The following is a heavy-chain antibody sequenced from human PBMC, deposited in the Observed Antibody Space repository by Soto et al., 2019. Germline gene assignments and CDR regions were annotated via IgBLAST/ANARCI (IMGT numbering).Heavy chain of an antibody. J-gene: IGHJ4*02. Sequence: QVQLQESGPGLVKPSQTLSLTCTVSGGSISSGGYYWSWIRQHPGKGLEWIGYIYYSGSTYYNPSLKSRVTTSVDTSKNQFSLKLSSVTAADTAVYYCARYGMGRWYYFDYWGQGTLVTVSS. CDR2: IYYSGST. D-gene: IGHD2-15*01. CDR1: GGSISSGGYY. V-gene: IGHV4-31*03. CDR3: ARYGMGRWYYFDY.